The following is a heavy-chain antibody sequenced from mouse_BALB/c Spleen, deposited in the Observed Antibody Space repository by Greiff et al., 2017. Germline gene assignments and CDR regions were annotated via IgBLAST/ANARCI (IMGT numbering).Heavy chain of an antibody. Sequence: EVQGVESGGDLVKPGGSLKLSCAASGFTFSSYGMSWVRQTPDKRLEWVATISSGGSYTYYPDSVKGRFTISRDNAKNTLYLQMSSLKSEDTAMYYCARKDLSESMDYWGQGTSVTVSS. CDR3: ARKDLSESMDY. D-gene: IGHD5-1*01. J-gene: IGHJ4*01. CDR2: ISSGGSYT. V-gene: IGHV5-6*01. CDR1: GFTFSSYG.